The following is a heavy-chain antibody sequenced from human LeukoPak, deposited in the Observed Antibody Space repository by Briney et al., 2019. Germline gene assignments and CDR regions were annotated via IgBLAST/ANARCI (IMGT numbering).Heavy chain of an antibody. J-gene: IGHJ4*02. CDR1: GFTFSSYG. CDR2: ISYDGSNK. V-gene: IGHV3-30*18. CDR3: AKPQGLDYGDYLYYFDY. D-gene: IGHD4-17*01. Sequence: GRSLRLSCAASGFTFSSYGMHWVRRAPGKGLEWVAVISYDGSNKYYADSVKGRFTISRDNSKTTLYLQMNSLRAEDTAVYYCAKPQGLDYGDYLYYFDYWGQGTLVTVSS.